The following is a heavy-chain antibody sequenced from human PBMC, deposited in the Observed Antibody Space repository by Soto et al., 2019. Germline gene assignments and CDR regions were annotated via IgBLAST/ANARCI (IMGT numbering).Heavy chain of an antibody. D-gene: IGHD4-4*01. Sequence: QVQLVESGGGVVQPGRSLRLSCAASGFTFSSYAMHWVRQAPGKGLEWVAVITYDGSNKYYADSVKGRFTISRDNSKNXLYLQMNSLRAEDTAVYYCARDLPDYTLSSGGMDVWGQGTTVTVSS. CDR2: ITYDGSNK. V-gene: IGHV3-30-3*01. CDR1: GFTFSSYA. CDR3: ARDLPDYTLSSGGMDV. J-gene: IGHJ6*02.